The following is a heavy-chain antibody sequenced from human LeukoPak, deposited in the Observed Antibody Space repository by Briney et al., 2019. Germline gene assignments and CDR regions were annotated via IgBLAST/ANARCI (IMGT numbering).Heavy chain of an antibody. CDR3: ARGAAVAGAFDY. V-gene: IGHV4-34*01. CDR2: INHSGST. D-gene: IGHD6-19*01. J-gene: IGHJ4*02. Sequence: PSETLSLTCAVYGGSFSGYYWSWIRQPPGKGLEWIGEINHSGSTNYNPSLKSRVTISVDTSKNQFSLKLSSVTAADTAVYYCARGAAVAGAFDYWGQGTLVAVSS. CDR1: GGSFSGYY.